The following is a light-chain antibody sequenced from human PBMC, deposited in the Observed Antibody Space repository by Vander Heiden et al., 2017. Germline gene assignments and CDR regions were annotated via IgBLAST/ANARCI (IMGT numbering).Light chain of an antibody. V-gene: IGLV3-25*03. CDR1: ALPKQY. CDR2: NDR. J-gene: IGLJ1*01. Sequence: SYELPHPPSLSVSPGQPARITCSGDALPKQYAYWYQQKPGQAPVLVIYNDRERPSGSPERFSGSSSGTTVTLTISGVQAEDEADYYCQSADSSGTYYVFGTGTKVTVL. CDR3: QSADSSGTYYV.